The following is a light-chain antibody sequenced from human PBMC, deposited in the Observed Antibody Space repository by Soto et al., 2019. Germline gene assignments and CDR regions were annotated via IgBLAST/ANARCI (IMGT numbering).Light chain of an antibody. Sequence: EIVLTQSPDTLSLSPGERATLTCRASRSLTSGFLAWYQQVPGQAPRLLIYGESSRATGAPDRFSASGSGTDFSLIITRLEPEDSAVYYCQQYADSPRTFGQGTKVE. CDR1: RSLTSGF. CDR2: GES. J-gene: IGKJ1*01. V-gene: IGKV3-20*01. CDR3: QQYADSPRT.